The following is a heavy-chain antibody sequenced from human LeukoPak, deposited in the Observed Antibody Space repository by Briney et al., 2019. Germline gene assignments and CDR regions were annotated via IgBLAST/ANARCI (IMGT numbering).Heavy chain of an antibody. CDR1: GFTFSNYA. Sequence: GGSLRLSCAASGFTFSNYAMSWVRQAPGKGLEWVSSVLIRRSTTYYADSVKGRFTVSTDNSKSSLYLQMNSLRAEDTAVYYCAKRPASSYASFEVWGQGTLVTVSS. D-gene: IGHD5-12*01. CDR3: AKRPASSYASFEV. CDR2: VLIRRSTT. V-gene: IGHV3-23*01. J-gene: IGHJ4*02.